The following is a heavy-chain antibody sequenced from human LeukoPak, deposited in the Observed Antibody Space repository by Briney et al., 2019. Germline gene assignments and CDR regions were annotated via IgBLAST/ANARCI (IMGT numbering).Heavy chain of an antibody. CDR2: IWYDGSNK. D-gene: IGHD4-23*01. V-gene: IGHV3-33*01. CDR1: GFTFSSYG. CDR3: AREWSGGSFDY. Sequence: GGSLRLSCAASGFTFSSYGMHWVRQAPGKGLEWVAVIWYDGSNKYYADSVKGRFTISRDNSKNTLYLQMNSLRAEDTAVYYCAREWSGGSFDYWGQGTPVTVSS. J-gene: IGHJ4*02.